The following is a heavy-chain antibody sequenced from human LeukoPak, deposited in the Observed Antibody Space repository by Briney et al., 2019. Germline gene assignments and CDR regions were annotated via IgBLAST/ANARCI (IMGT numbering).Heavy chain of an antibody. CDR2: IYYSGST. D-gene: IGHD5-12*01. V-gene: IGHV4-59*01. J-gene: IGHJ3*02. Sequence: SETLSLTCDKDDESFSGTFWNWIRQPPGKGLEWIGYIYYSGSTNYNPSLKSRVTISVDTSKNQFSLKLSSVTAADTAVYYCAREVATGDAFDIWGQGTMVTVSS. CDR3: AREVATGDAFDI. CDR1: DESFSGTF.